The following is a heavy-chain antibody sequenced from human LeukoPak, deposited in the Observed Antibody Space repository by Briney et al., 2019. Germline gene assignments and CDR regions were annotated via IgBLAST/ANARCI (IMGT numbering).Heavy chain of an antibody. D-gene: IGHD7-27*01. J-gene: IGHJ4*02. V-gene: IGHV3-30*04. CDR1: GFIFTDYA. Sequence: GGSLRLSCAASGFIFTDYAMHWVRQAPGKGLEWVALVSYDGRNENYADSVKGRFTISRDTSKSTLYLQMNSLRGEDTAVYYCARDQLNRRWGSYHFDYWGQGTLVTVSS. CDR3: ARDQLNRRWGSYHFDY. CDR2: VSYDGRNE.